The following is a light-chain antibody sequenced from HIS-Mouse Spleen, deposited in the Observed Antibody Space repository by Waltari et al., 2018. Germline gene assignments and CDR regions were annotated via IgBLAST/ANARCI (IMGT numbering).Light chain of an antibody. Sequence: QSALTQPASVSGSPGQSITISCPGTSTDVGCYHYVSWYQQHPGKPPKLMIYDVSNRPSGVSNRFSGSKSGNTASLTISGLQAEDEADYYCSSYTSSSTYVFGTGTKVTVL. CDR3: SSYTSSSTYV. J-gene: IGLJ1*01. CDR2: DVS. V-gene: IGLV2-14*03. CDR1: STDVGCYHY.